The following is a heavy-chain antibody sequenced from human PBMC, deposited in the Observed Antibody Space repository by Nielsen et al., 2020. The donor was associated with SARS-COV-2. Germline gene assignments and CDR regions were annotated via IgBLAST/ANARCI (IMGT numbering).Heavy chain of an antibody. CDR2: INHSGST. J-gene: IGHJ6*02. Sequence: WIRQPPGKGLEWIGEINHSGSTNYSPSLKSRVTISVDTSKNQFSLKLSSVTAADTAVYYCARGQRYYDILTGYYFYYYGMDVWGQGTTVTVSS. CDR3: ARGQRYYDILTGYYFYYYGMDV. D-gene: IGHD3-9*01. V-gene: IGHV4-34*01.